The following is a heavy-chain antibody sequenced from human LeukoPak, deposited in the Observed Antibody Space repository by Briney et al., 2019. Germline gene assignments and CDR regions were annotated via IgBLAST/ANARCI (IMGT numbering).Heavy chain of an antibody. CDR2: IYYSGST. D-gene: IGHD3-10*01. CDR3: ARDRGFLVTVYYFDY. J-gene: IGHJ4*02. CDR1: GGSISSSSYY. V-gene: IGHV4-39*07. Sequence: WETQSLTCTVSGGSISSSSYYSGWIRQPPGKGLEWIGSIYYSGSTYYNPSLKSRVTISVDTSKNQFSLKLSSVTAADTAVYYCARDRGFLVTVYYFDYWGQGSLVTVSS.